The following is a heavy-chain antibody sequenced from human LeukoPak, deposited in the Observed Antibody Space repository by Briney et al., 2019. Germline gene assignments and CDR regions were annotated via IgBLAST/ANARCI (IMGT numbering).Heavy chain of an antibody. CDR3: AREVHSSGWYMEATWLDP. Sequence: PSETLSLTCTVSGGSISSYYWSWIRQPPGKGLEWIGYIYYSGSTNYNPSLKSRVTISVDTSKNQFSLKLSSVTAADTAVYYCAREVHSSGWYMEATWLDPWGQGTLVTVSS. CDR2: IYYSGST. J-gene: IGHJ5*02. CDR1: GGSISSYY. V-gene: IGHV4-59*01. D-gene: IGHD6-19*01.